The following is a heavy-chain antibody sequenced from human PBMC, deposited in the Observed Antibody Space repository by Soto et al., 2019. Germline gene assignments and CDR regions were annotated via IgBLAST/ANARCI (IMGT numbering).Heavy chain of an antibody. J-gene: IGHJ6*03. CDR2: IYPGDSDT. Sequence: GESLKISCKGSGYSFTSYWSGWVRQMPGKGLEWMGIIYPGDSDTRYSPSFQGQVTISADKSISTAYLQWSSLKASDTAMYYCARQHDFWSGYYYYYYMDVWGKGTTVTVSS. V-gene: IGHV5-51*01. D-gene: IGHD3-3*01. CDR1: GYSFTSYW. CDR3: ARQHDFWSGYYYYYYMDV.